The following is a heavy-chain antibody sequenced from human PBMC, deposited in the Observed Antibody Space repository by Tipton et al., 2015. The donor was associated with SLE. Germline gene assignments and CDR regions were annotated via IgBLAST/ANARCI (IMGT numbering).Heavy chain of an antibody. CDR3: ARHRGMVQGVIVPFEY. CDR1: GDSVRGSY. J-gene: IGHJ4*02. CDR2: VYYGGST. V-gene: IGHV4-59*08. D-gene: IGHD3-10*01. Sequence: TLSLTCTVSGDSVRGSYWSWIRQPPGMGLEWIGFVYYGGSTNMGTTNYNPSLESRLDISVDTSGRLFFQRLSSMTAADTAVYYCARHRGMVQGVIVPFEYWGQGTLVTVSS.